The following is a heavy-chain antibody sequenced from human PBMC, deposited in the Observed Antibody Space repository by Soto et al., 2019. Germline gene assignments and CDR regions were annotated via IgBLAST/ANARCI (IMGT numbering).Heavy chain of an antibody. V-gene: IGHV3-7*03. Sequence: GGSLRLSCAASGFTFSIYWMSWVRQAPGKGLESVANINQGGSETYSVDSVKGRFTISRDNAKNSLYLQMNSLRVEDTAVYFCARADWGSLDQWGQGTLVTVSS. D-gene: IGHD7-27*01. CDR3: ARADWGSLDQ. CDR2: INQGGSET. J-gene: IGHJ4*02. CDR1: GFTFSIYW.